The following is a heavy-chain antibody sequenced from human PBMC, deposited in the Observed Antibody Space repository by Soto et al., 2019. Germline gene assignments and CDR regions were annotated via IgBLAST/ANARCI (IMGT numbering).Heavy chain of an antibody. V-gene: IGHV3-21*04. D-gene: IGHD3-22*01. CDR3: AKGGGVYYDSSGRDY. J-gene: IGHJ4*02. CDR2: ISSSSSYI. Sequence: GVSLRLSCAASGFTFSSYSMNWVRQAPGKGLEWVSSISSSSSYIYYADSVKGRFTISRDNAKNSLYLQMNSLRAEDTAVYYCAKGGGVYYDSSGRDYWGQGTLVTVSS. CDR1: GFTFSSYS.